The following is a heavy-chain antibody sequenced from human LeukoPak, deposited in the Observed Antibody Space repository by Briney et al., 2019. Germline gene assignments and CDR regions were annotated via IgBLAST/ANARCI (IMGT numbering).Heavy chain of an antibody. V-gene: IGHV3-74*01. Sequence: QPGGSLRLSCAASGFTFSSYWVHWVRQAPGKGLVWVSRINSDGSSTSYADSVKGRFTISRDNAKNTLYLQMNSLRAEDTAVYYCARDQARGSSWYALDYWGQGTLVTVSS. CDR2: INSDGSST. CDR3: ARDQARGSSWYALDY. D-gene: IGHD6-13*01. J-gene: IGHJ4*02. CDR1: GFTFSSYW.